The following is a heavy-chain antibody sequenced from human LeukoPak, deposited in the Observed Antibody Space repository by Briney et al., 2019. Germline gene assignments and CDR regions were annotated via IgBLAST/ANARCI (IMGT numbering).Heavy chain of an antibody. CDR3: ARGRGPPNTNRDFYFYYYMDV. D-gene: IGHD3-10*01. CDR2: INPGNGIT. V-gene: IGHV1-3*03. Sequence: ASVKVSCKASGYTFTNHDMHWVRQAPGQRLEWMGWINPGNGITKYSQEFQDRITIARDTSATTAYMELNNLRSEDMARYYCARGRGPPNTNRDFYFYYYMDVWGTGTTVAVSS. CDR1: GYTFTNHD. J-gene: IGHJ6*03.